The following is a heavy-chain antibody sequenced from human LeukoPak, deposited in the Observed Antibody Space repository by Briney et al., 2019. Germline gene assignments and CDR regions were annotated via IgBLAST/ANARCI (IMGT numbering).Heavy chain of an antibody. V-gene: IGHV3-74*01. CDR2: IKSDGSSN. D-gene: IGHD2-2*01. J-gene: IGHJ4*02. Sequence: GGSLSLSCVASGFTFSSYWMYWVRQAPGKGLVWVSRIKSDGSSNTYADSVKGRFTISRDTAKSTLYLQMNSLRAEDTAVYYCARAYASGLDYWGQGTLVTVSS. CDR1: GFTFSSYW. CDR3: ARAYASGLDY.